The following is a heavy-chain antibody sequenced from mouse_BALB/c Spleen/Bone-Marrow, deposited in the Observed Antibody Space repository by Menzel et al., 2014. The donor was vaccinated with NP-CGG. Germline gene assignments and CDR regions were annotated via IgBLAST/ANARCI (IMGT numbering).Heavy chain of an antibody. V-gene: IGHV5-6-3*01. J-gene: IGHJ4*01. CDR3: ARDGYYVFYAMYY. D-gene: IGHD2-3*01. CDR1: GFTFSSYG. CDR2: INSNGGST. Sequence: EVKLMESGGGLVQPGGSLKLSCAASGFTFSSYGMSWVRQTPDKRLELVATINSNGGSTYYPDSVKGRFTISRDNAKNTLYLQMSSLKSEDTAMYYCARDGYYVFYAMYYWGQGTSVTVSS.